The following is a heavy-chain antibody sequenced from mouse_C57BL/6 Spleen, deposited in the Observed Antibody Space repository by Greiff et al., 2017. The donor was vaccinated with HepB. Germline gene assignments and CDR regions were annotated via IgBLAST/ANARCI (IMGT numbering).Heavy chain of an antibody. CDR3: TPLGDYVTWFAY. D-gene: IGHD2-4*01. CDR2: IDPENGDT. J-gene: IGHJ3*01. Sequence: EVQLVESGAELVRPGASVKLSCTAAGFNIKDDYMHWVKQRPEQGLEWIGWIDPENGDTEYASKFKGKATITADTSSNTAYLQLSSLTSEDTAVYYCTPLGDYVTWFAYWGQGTLVTVSA. V-gene: IGHV14-4*01. CDR1: GFNIKDDY.